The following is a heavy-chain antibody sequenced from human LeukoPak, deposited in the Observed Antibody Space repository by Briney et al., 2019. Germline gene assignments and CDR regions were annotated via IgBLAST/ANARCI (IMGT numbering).Heavy chain of an antibody. V-gene: IGHV3-21*04. CDR3: AKADSVYRYGDTYYFDY. Sequence: GGSLRLSCAVSGFTLSSYSMSWVRQGPGKGLEWVSSISSSSSYIYYADSVKGRFTNSRDNAKKSLFLQMNSLRAEDTAVYYCAKADSVYRYGDTYYFDYWGQGTLVTVSS. D-gene: IGHD3-16*02. CDR2: ISSSSSYI. J-gene: IGHJ4*02. CDR1: GFTLSSYS.